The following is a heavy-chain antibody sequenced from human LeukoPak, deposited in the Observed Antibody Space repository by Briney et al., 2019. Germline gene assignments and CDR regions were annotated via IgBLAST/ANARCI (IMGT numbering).Heavy chain of an antibody. CDR2: IYYSGST. Sequence: LETLSLTCTVSGGSISSYYWSWIRQPPGKGLEWIGYIYYSGSTNYNPSLKSRVTISVVTSKNQFSLKLSSVTAADTAVYYCAGGEAVAALRYWGQGTLVTVSS. CDR3: AGGEAVAALRY. D-gene: IGHD6-19*01. J-gene: IGHJ4*02. CDR1: GGSISSYY. V-gene: IGHV4-59*01.